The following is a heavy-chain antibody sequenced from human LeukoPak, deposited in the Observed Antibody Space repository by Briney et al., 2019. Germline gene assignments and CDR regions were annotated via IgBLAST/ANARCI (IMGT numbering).Heavy chain of an antibody. Sequence: ASVKVSCKASGYTFTSYDINWVRQATGQGLEWMGWMNPNSGNTGYAQKFQGRVTMTRNTSISTAYMELSSLRSEDTAVFYCARGIHSTDWDFDYWGQGTLVTVSS. J-gene: IGHJ4*02. CDR1: GYTFTSYD. CDR2: MNPNSGNT. V-gene: IGHV1-8*01. CDR3: ARGIHSTDWDFDY. D-gene: IGHD6-13*01.